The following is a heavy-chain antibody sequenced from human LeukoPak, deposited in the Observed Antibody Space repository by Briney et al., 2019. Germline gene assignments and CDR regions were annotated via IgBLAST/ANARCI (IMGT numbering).Heavy chain of an antibody. CDR1: GGTFSSYA. D-gene: IGHD3-10*01. V-gene: IGHV1-69*01. CDR2: IIPIFGTA. J-gene: IGHJ4*02. Sequence: SVKVSCKASGGTFSSYAISWVRQAPGQGLEWMEGIIPIFGTANYAQKFQGRVTITADESTSTAYMELSSLRSEDTAVYYCARGGGFGELLFHWGQGTLVTVSS. CDR3: ARGGGFGELLFH.